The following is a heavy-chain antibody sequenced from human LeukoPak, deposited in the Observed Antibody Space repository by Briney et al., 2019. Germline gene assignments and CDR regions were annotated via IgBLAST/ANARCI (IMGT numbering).Heavy chain of an antibody. CDR1: GFPFSSHG. Sequence: PGGSLRLSCAGSGFPFSSHGMNWARQAPGKGLEWVADIKQDGSEKYYVDSVKGRSTISRQNAKNSLFLQMNSLRAEDTAVYYCARHRSGGSQDDAFDIWGQGTMVTVSS. J-gene: IGHJ3*02. D-gene: IGHD2-15*01. CDR3: ARHRSGGSQDDAFDI. V-gene: IGHV3-7*01. CDR2: IKQDGSEK.